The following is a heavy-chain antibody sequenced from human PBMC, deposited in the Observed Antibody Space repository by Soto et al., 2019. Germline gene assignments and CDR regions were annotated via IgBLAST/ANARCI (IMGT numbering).Heavy chain of an antibody. D-gene: IGHD2-15*01. CDR2: ISYDGSNK. CDR1: GFTFSSYA. CDR3: ARDQCSGGSCYFDY. V-gene: IGHV3-30-3*01. Sequence: GGSLRLSCAASGFTFSSYAMHWVRQAPGKGLEWVAVISYDGSNKYYADSVKGRFTISRDNSKTKLYLQMNSLRAEDTAVYYCARDQCSGGSCYFDYWGQGTLVTVSS. J-gene: IGHJ4*02.